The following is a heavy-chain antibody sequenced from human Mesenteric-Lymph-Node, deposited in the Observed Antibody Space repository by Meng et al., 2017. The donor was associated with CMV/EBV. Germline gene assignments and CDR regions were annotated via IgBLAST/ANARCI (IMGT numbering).Heavy chain of an antibody. J-gene: IGHJ2*01. V-gene: IGHV4-59*12. CDR3: ARLVGPRRGYWYFDL. CDR1: GAPISSYY. Sequence: SETLSLTCNVSGAPISSYYWSWIRQPPGKGLEWIGYIYYPGSTNYNPSLKSRVTMSVDTSKNHFSLKLSSVTAADTAVYYCARLVGPRRGYWYFDLWGRGTLVTVSS. D-gene: IGHD3-16*02. CDR2: IYYPGST.